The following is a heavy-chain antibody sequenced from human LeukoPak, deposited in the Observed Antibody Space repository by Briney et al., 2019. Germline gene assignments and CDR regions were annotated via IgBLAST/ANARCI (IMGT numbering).Heavy chain of an antibody. CDR1: GFTFSNYA. Sequence: GGSLRLSCAASGFTFSNYAMNWVRQAPGKGLEWVSGIRVNDETYYADSVKGRFTISRDNSENTLYLQMGGLRAEDTAVYYCAKGTGDMGYYFDRWGQGTLVTVSS. D-gene: IGHD1-1*01. V-gene: IGHV3-23*01. CDR3: AKGTGDMGYYFDR. CDR2: IRVNDET. J-gene: IGHJ4*02.